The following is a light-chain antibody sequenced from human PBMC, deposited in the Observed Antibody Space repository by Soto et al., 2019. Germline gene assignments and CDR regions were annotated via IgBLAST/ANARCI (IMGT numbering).Light chain of an antibody. CDR2: EGS. CDR1: SSDVGSYNL. V-gene: IGLV2-23*01. CDR3: CSYAGSSTVV. J-gene: IGLJ2*01. Sequence: QSALTQPASVAGSPGQSITISCTGTSSDVGSYNLVSWYQQHPGKAPKLRIYEGSKRLSGVSNRFSGYKSGNTASLTISGLQAEDEADYYCCSYAGSSTVVFGGGTKLTVL.